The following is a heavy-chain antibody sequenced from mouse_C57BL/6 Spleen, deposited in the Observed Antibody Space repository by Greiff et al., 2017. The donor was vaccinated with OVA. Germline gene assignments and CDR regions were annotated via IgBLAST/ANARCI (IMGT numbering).Heavy chain of an antibody. Sequence: EVQVVESGGGLVKPGGSLKLSCAASGFTFSSYTMSWVRQTPEKRLEWVATISGGGGNTYYPDSVKGRFTISRDNAKNTLYLQMSSLRSEDTALYYCARHDGYYGYFDVWGTGTTVTVSS. V-gene: IGHV5-9*01. CDR1: GFTFSSYT. J-gene: IGHJ1*03. CDR2: ISGGGGNT. D-gene: IGHD2-3*01. CDR3: ARHDGYYGYFDV.